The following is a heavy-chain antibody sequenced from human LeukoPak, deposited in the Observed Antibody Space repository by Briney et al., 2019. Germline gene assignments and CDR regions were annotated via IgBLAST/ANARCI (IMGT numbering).Heavy chain of an antibody. CDR2: ISYDGSNK. V-gene: IGHV3-30*03. CDR3: ARDSRSTSFDY. Sequence: GRSLRLSCAASGFTFSSYGMHWVRQAPGKGLEWVAVISYDGSNKYFADSVKGRFTISRDNAKNSLYLQMNSLRAEDTAVYYCARDSRSTSFDYWGQGTLVTVSS. J-gene: IGHJ4*02. CDR1: GFTFSSYG. D-gene: IGHD2-2*01.